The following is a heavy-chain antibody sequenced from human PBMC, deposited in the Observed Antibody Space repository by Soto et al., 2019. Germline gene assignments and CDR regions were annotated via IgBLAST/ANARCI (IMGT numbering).Heavy chain of an antibody. V-gene: IGHV4-34*12. J-gene: IGHJ6*02. D-gene: IGHD1-26*01. CDR2: IIHSEST. CDR1: GGSFSAYY. Sequence: KASETLSLTCAVYGGSFSAYYWSWVSQPPGKGLEWIGEIIHSESTKYNPSLKSRVTISVDTSKNQFSLKLSSVTAADKAVYHCARQRPTDGRWEFANYYGMDVWGQGTPVTVSS. CDR3: ARQRPTDGRWEFANYYGMDV.